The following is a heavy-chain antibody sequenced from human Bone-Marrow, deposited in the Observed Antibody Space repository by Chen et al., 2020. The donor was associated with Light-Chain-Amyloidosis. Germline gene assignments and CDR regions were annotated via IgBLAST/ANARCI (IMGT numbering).Heavy chain of an antibody. Sequence: EEQLVESGGGVVQPGGSLRLTCVASGFTFSSYEMIWVRQAPGKGLEWVAHFSTSGNIIYYADSVKGRFTISRNNAKNSLFLQMNSLRVEDTAVYSCARYSGSGSYSPWGQGTPVTVSS. D-gene: IGHD3-10*01. CDR3: ARYSGSGSYSP. J-gene: IGHJ4*02. CDR1: GFTFSSYE. CDR2: FSTSGNII. V-gene: IGHV3-48*03.